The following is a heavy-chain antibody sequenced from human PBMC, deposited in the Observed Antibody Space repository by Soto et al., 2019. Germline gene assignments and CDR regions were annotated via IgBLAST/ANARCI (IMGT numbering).Heavy chain of an antibody. CDR1: GFTFNTHW. D-gene: IGHD1-26*01. CDR3: ARGGAMGVDY. J-gene: IGHJ4*02. V-gene: IGHV3-74*01. CDR2: IYFDGITT. Sequence: GGSLRLSCTASGFTFNTHWMHWVRQAPGKGLVWVSRIYFDGITTNYADSVKGRLTVSRDNAKNTVYLHVNTLRDEDTAVYYCARGGAMGVDYWGQGTMVTVYS.